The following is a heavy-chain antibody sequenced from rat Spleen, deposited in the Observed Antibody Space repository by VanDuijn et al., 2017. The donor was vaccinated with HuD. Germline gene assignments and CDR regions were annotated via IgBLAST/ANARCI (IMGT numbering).Heavy chain of an antibody. D-gene: IGHD1-5*01. V-gene: IGHV5-20*01. CDR2: ISYDGATT. Sequence: EVQLVESGGGLVQPGRSLKLSCAASGFTFSDYYMAWVRQAPTKGLEWVASISYDGATTNHRDSVKGRFTISRDNAKNTLYLQMDSLRSEDTATYYCARLRNNYDYFDYWGQGVMVTVSS. J-gene: IGHJ2*01. CDR1: GFTFSDYY. CDR3: ARLRNNYDYFDY.